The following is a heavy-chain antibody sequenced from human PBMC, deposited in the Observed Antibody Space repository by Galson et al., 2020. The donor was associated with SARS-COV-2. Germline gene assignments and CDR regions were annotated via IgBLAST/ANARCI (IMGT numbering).Heavy chain of an antibody. J-gene: IGHJ6*02. CDR2: INPNSGGT. D-gene: IGHD1-7*01. V-gene: IGHV1-2*02. Sequence: ASVKVSCKASGYTFTGYYMHWVRQAPGQGLEWMGWINPNSGGTNYVQKFQGRVTMTRDTSISTAYMELSRLRFDDTAVYYCARDLTGTTGMDYYYGMDVWGQVTTVTVSS. CDR1: GYTFTGYY. CDR3: ARDLTGTTGMDYYYGMDV.